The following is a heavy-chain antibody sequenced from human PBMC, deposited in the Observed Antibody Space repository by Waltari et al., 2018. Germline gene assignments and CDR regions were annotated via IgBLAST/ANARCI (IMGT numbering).Heavy chain of an antibody. V-gene: IGHV1-46*01. Sequence: QVHLVQSGAEVKKPGASVKVSCRASGYTFTSFYVHWVRQAPGQGLEWMGLINPSGDSTSHSKEFQGRVTMTTDTSTSTVYMELSSLTSEDTAVYYCARGAPGYCSGGGCSGWFDPWGQGTLVTVSS. J-gene: IGHJ5*02. CDR3: ARGAPGYCSGGGCSGWFDP. CDR1: GYTFTSFY. D-gene: IGHD2-15*01. CDR2: INPSGDST.